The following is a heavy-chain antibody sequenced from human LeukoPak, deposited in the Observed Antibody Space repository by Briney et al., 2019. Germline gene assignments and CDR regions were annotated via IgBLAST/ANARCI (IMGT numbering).Heavy chain of an antibody. Sequence: ASVKVSCKASGGSFNNYAVTWVRQAPGQGLEWMGGFIPILDTTNYAPNFQGRVNITTDESSTTAYMELSSLKWEDTALYYCARSNDYDYHFDYWGQGTLVTVSS. D-gene: IGHD5-12*01. CDR1: GGSFNNYA. J-gene: IGHJ4*02. CDR2: FIPILDTT. V-gene: IGHV1-69*05. CDR3: ARSNDYDYHFDY.